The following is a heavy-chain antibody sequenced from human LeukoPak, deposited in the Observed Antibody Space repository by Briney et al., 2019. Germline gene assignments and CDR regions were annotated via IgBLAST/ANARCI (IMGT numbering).Heavy chain of an antibody. CDR1: GFTFSSYG. V-gene: IGHV3-30*18. D-gene: IGHD4-17*01. J-gene: IGHJ4*02. CDR3: AKDREWVTVTGYYFDY. CDR2: ISYDGSNK. Sequence: GGSLRLSCAASGFTFSSYGMHWVRQAPGKGLEWVAVISYDGSNKYYADSVKGRFTISRDNSKNTLYLQMNSLRAEDTAVYYCAKDREWVTVTGYYFDYWGQGTLVTVSS.